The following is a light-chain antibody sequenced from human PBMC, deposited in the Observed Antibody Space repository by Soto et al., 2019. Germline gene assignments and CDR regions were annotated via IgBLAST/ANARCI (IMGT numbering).Light chain of an antibody. V-gene: IGKV3-15*01. CDR3: LQYHNLWA. CDR1: QNIYSN. Sequence: ILMTQSPASLSVSPGERATLSCRASQNIYSNIAWYQQRPGQAPRLLIYRASTRATGVPARFSGSRSGTEFTLTISSLQSEDFTVYSCLQYHNLWAFGQGTKVEIK. J-gene: IGKJ1*01. CDR2: RAS.